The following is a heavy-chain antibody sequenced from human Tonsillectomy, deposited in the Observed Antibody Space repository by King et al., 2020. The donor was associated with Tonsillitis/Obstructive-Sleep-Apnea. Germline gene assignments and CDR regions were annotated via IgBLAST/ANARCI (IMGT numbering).Heavy chain of an antibody. J-gene: IGHJ4*02. CDR3: AKGRRSESSYGSFDY. Sequence: EVQLQESGGGVIHPGGSLRLSCAASGFTFDDYAMHWVRQAPGKGLEWVSLISGDGGSAHYGDSVKGRFTISRDNSKNSLYLQMISLRTEDTALYYCAKGRRSESSYGSFDYWGQGALVTVSS. D-gene: IGHD3-10*01. CDR2: ISGDGGSA. V-gene: IGHV3-43*02. CDR1: GFTFDDYA.